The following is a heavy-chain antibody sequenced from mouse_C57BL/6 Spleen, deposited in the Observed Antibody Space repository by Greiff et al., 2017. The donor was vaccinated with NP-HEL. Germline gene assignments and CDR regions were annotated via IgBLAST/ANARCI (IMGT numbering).Heavy chain of an antibody. CDR1: GYTFTDYN. CDR3: PRALYSYGCSYGSGFAY. Sequence: VQLQQSGPELVKPGASVKIPCKASGYTFTDYNMDWVKQSHGKSLEWIGDINPNNGGTYYNQKFKGKATLTVDKSSSTAYMELRSLTSEDSALYYCPRALYSYGCSYGSGFAYWGQGTLVTVSA. D-gene: IGHD1-1*01. CDR2: INPNNGGT. V-gene: IGHV1-18*01. J-gene: IGHJ3*01.